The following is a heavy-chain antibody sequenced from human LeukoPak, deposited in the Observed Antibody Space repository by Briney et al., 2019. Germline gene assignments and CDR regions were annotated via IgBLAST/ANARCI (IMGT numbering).Heavy chain of an antibody. CDR2: ISTYNGDT. J-gene: IGHJ4*02. D-gene: IGHD6-25*01. Sequence: ASVKVSCKASGYTFNTYGISWVRQAPGQGLEWMGWISTYNGDTNCVQNLQGRVTMTTDTSTSTAYMELMSLRSDDTAVYYCLRDAQRPRLTPDYWGQGTLVTVSS. V-gene: IGHV1-18*01. CDR3: LRDAQRPRLTPDY. CDR1: GYTFNTYG.